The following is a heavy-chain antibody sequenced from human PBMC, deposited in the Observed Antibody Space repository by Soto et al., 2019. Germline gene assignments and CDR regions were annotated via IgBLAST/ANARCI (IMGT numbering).Heavy chain of an antibody. CDR1: GFTFSSYA. CDR2: ISGSGGST. D-gene: IGHD4-17*01. V-gene: IGHV3-23*01. Sequence: GGSLRHSCASSGFTFSSYAMSWVRQAPGKGLEWVSAISGSGGSTYYADSVKGRFTISRDNSKNTLYLQMNSLRAEDTAVYYCAKERRTYGDYVEDFDYWGQGTLVTVSS. CDR3: AKERRTYGDYVEDFDY. J-gene: IGHJ4*02.